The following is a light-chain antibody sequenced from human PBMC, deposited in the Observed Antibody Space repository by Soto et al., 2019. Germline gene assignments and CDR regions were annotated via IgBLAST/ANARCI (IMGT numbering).Light chain of an antibody. CDR2: WAS. CDR3: QQYFTSPWT. J-gene: IGKJ1*01. Sequence: DIVMTQSQDSLAVSLGERATFNCKSSQSILDRSKNKYYLAWYQQKSGQPPKLLIYWASLRESGVPDRFTGSGSGTDFTLTISSLQAEDVAVYYCQQYFTSPWTFGQCTKVE. CDR1: QSILDRSKNKYY. V-gene: IGKV4-1*01.